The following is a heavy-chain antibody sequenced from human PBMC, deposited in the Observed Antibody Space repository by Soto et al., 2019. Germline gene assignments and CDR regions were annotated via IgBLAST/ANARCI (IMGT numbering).Heavy chain of an antibody. CDR3: ARAGIFGVVIIPGAFFDY. Sequence: TSETLSLTCAVYGGSFSGYYWSWIRQPPGKGLEWIGEINHSGSTNYNPSLKSRVTISVDTSKNQFSLKLSSVTAADTAVYYCARAGIFGVVIIPGAFFDYWGQGTLVTVSS. D-gene: IGHD3-3*01. V-gene: IGHV4-34*01. CDR2: INHSGST. J-gene: IGHJ4*02. CDR1: GGSFSGYY.